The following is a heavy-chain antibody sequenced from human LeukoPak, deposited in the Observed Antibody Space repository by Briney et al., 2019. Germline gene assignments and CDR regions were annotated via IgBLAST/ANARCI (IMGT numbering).Heavy chain of an antibody. Sequence: SETLSLTCTVSGVSISSYYWSWIRQPPGKGLEWIGYIYYSGSTNYNPSLKSRVTISVDTSKNQFSLKLSSVTAADTAVYYCARDRGYCGGDCYSGAFDIWGQGTMVTVSS. CDR3: ARDRGYCGGDCYSGAFDI. V-gene: IGHV4-59*01. D-gene: IGHD2-21*02. CDR1: GVSISSYY. J-gene: IGHJ3*02. CDR2: IYYSGST.